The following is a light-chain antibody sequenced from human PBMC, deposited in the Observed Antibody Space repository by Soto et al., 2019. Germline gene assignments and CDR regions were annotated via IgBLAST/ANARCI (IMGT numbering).Light chain of an antibody. CDR3: QASWT. CDR1: PNIRDS. Sequence: DIQMTESPSSLSASVGDRVTITCRASPNIRDSLNWYQHKPGRAPKLLIYAASSLQSGVPSRFRGSGSGTDFTLTISSLQPEDFATYYCQASWTFGQGTKL. CDR2: AAS. J-gene: IGKJ2*01. V-gene: IGKV1-39*01.